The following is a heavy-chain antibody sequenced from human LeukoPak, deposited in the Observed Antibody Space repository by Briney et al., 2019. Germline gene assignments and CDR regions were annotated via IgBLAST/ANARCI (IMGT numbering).Heavy chain of an antibody. CDR3: ARHVRAPFRGRTPIFDY. J-gene: IGHJ4*02. CDR2: IYYSGST. D-gene: IGHD3-10*01. Sequence: SETLSLTCTVSGGSISSYYWSWIRQPPGKGLEWIGYIYYSGSTNYNPSLKSRVTISVDTSKNQFSLKLSSVTAADTAVYYCARHVRAPFRGRTPIFDYWGQGTLVTVSS. V-gene: IGHV4-59*08. CDR1: GGSISSYY.